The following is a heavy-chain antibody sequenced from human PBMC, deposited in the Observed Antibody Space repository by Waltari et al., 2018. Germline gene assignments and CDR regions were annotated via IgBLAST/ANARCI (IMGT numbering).Heavy chain of an antibody. Sequence: EVQLVESGGGLVQPGGSLSLSCAASGFTFSSYAMSWVRQAPGKWLECVSAISGSGGSTYYADSVKGRFTISRDNSKNTLYLQMNSLRAEDTAVYYCAKDTDRDGYGYWGQGTLVTVSS. CDR2: ISGSGGST. V-gene: IGHV3-23*04. CDR3: AKDTDRDGYGY. CDR1: GFTFSSYA. J-gene: IGHJ4*02. D-gene: IGHD5-12*01.